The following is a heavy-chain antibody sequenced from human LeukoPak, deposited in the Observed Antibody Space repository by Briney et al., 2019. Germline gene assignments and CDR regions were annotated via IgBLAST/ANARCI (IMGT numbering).Heavy chain of an antibody. D-gene: IGHD3-10*01. CDR3: ARDLPYYGSGSYHTLVY. Sequence: ASVKVSCKASGYTFTSYAMNWVRQAPGQGLEWMGWINTNTGNPTYAQGFTGRFVFSLDTSVSTAYLQISRLKAEDTAVYYCARDLPYYGSGSYHTLVYWGQGTLVTVSS. J-gene: IGHJ4*02. CDR1: GYTFTSYA. CDR2: INTNTGNP. V-gene: IGHV7-4-1*02.